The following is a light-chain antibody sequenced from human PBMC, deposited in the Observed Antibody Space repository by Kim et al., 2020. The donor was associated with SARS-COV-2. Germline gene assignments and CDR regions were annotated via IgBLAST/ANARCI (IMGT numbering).Light chain of an antibody. Sequence: PGASVTLSCTASEALKNNYAAWYQQKPGQPPHLLIHGVDYSAPDVPDRLRGAGSGADFTLSITNVQPDDFGLYYGNQYGATPPVTFG. J-gene: IGKJ5*01. CDR3: NQYGATPPVT. CDR2: GVD. V-gene: IGKV3-20*01. CDR1: EALKNNY.